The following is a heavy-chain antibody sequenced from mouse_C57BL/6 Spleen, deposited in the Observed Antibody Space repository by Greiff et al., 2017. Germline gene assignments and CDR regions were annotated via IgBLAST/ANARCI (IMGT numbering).Heavy chain of an antibody. Sequence: VQLKESGPGLVKPSQSLSLTCSVTGYSITSGYYWNWIRQFPGNKLEWMGYISYDGSNNYNPSLKNRISITRDTSKNQFFLKLNSVTTEDTATYYCARDGANWGQGTTLTVSS. J-gene: IGHJ2*01. CDR3: ARDGAN. CDR1: GYSITSGYY. V-gene: IGHV3-6*01. CDR2: ISYDGSN.